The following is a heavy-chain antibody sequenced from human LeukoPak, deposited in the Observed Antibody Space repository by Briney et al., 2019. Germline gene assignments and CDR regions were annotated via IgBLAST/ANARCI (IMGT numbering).Heavy chain of an antibody. J-gene: IGHJ5*02. Sequence: QPGRSLRLSCAASGFTFSSYAMHWVRQAPGKGLEWVAVISYAGSNKYYADSVKGRFTISRDNSKNTLYLQMNSLRAEDTAVYYCARDPYAHYDSSGYYYGWFDPWDQGTLVTVSS. V-gene: IGHV3-30-3*01. CDR2: ISYAGSNK. CDR1: GFTFSSYA. CDR3: ARDPYAHYDSSGYYYGWFDP. D-gene: IGHD3-22*01.